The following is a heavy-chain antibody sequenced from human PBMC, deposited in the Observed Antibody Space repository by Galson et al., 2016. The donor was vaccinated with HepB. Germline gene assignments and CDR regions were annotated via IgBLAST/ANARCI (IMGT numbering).Heavy chain of an antibody. CDR3: AREGIGDYFD. CDR2: IKGDGSLK. D-gene: IGHD2-21*01. V-gene: IGHV3-7*01. Sequence: GLEWVANIKGDGSLKFYVDSVRGRFTISRDNAKNSVYLQMNSLTVEDTGVYYCAREGIGDYFDWGQGTLVTVSS. J-gene: IGHJ4*02.